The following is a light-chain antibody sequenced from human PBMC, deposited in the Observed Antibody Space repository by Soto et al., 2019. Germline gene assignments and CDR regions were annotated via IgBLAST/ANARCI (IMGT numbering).Light chain of an antibody. J-gene: IGKJ1*01. CDR1: QSVRSSY. V-gene: IGKV3-20*01. Sequence: EIVLTQSPGTLSLSPGERATLSCRASQSVRSSYLAWYQQKPGQAPRLLIYGASSMATGIPDRFSGSGSGTDFTLTISRLEPEDFAVYYCQQYGSSPTFGQGTKVDIK. CDR2: GAS. CDR3: QQYGSSPT.